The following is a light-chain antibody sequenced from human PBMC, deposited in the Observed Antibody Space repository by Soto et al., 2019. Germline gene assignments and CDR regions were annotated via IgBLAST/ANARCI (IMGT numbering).Light chain of an antibody. V-gene: IGKV2-30*02. Sequence: DVVMTQSPLSLPFTLGQPASISCWSSQGLLHSYGDTFLSWFQQRPVQSSRRVIYQVSNRNSGVQARFSGSGSGTEFPLTISRVDDEDVGLYYCMQSNHWPYAFDQGNKLQI. CDR2: QVS. CDR3: MQSNHWPYA. CDR1: QGLLHSYGDTF. J-gene: IGKJ2*01.